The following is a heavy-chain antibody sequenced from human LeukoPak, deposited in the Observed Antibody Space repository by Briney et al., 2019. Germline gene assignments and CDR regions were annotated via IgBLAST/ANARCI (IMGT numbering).Heavy chain of an antibody. CDR3: AREFDDSSGYYYFDY. CDR1: GFTFSSYW. V-gene: IGHV3-7*01. CDR2: IKQDGSEK. D-gene: IGHD3-22*01. J-gene: IGHJ4*02. Sequence: GGSLRLSCAASGFTFSSYWMSWVRQAPGKGLEWVANIKQDGSEKYYVDSVKGRFTISRDNAKNSLYLQMNSLRAEDTAVYYCAREFDDSSGYYYFDYWGQGTLVTVSS.